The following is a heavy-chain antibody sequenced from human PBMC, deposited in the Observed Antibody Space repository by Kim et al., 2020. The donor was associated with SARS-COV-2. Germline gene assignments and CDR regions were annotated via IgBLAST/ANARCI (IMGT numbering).Heavy chain of an antibody. CDR2: YSGTT. D-gene: IGHD3-16*01. V-gene: IGHV4-59*08. CDR3: ARTFQGAD. Sequence: YSGTTNYNPSLRSRVTISRDTSRNQFTLKLSSVTATDTAVYYCARTFQGADWGEGTLVSVSS. J-gene: IGHJ4*02.